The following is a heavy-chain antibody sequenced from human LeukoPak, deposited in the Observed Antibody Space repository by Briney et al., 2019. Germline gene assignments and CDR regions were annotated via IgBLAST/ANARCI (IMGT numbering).Heavy chain of an antibody. CDR1: GYTFISYW. CDR2: IYPGDSET. Sequence: GESLKISCKASGYTFISYWIGWVRQMPGKGLEWMGIIYPGDSETRYSPSFEGQVTISADKSISTAYLQWSSLKASDTAMYYCARSPFRGVMIDYRGPGTLLTVSS. D-gene: IGHD3-10*01. J-gene: IGHJ4*02. CDR3: ARSPFRGVMIDY. V-gene: IGHV5-51*01.